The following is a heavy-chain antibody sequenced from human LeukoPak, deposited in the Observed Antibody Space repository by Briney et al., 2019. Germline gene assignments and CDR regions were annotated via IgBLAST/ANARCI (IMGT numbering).Heavy chain of an antibody. V-gene: IGHV1-69*05. Sequence: SVKVSCKASGGTFSSYAISWVRQAPGQGLEWMGGIIPIFGTANYAQKFQGRVTITTDESTSTAYMELSSLRSEDTAVYYCAVVWGSYRFFDYWGQGTLVTVSS. J-gene: IGHJ4*02. CDR3: AVVWGSYRFFDY. D-gene: IGHD3-16*02. CDR2: IIPIFGTA. CDR1: GGTFSSYA.